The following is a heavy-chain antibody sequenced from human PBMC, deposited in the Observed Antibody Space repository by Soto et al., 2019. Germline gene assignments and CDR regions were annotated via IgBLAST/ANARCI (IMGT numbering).Heavy chain of an antibody. Sequence: GGSLRLSCAASGFTFSSYAMSWVRQAPGKGLEWVSAISGSGGSTYYADSVKGRFTISRDNSKNTLYLQMNSLRAEDTAVYYCAKDGAYYYDSSGYYYPSCWFDPWGHGTLVTVSS. CDR3: AKDGAYYYDSSGYYYPSCWFDP. CDR2: ISGSGGST. CDR1: GFTFSSYA. D-gene: IGHD3-22*01. J-gene: IGHJ5*02. V-gene: IGHV3-23*01.